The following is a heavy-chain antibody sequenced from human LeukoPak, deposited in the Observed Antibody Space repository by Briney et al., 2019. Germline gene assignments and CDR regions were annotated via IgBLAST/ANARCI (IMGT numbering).Heavy chain of an antibody. CDR2: IIPILHQA. CDR1: GCIFSTYA. CDR3: AKGRGSDAFDI. V-gene: IGHV1-69*11. Sequence: SVKVSCKGSGCIFSTYAINWVRQAPGQGLEWMGRIIPILHQANYAQKFRDRVTIAADESTSTAYMDLSSLRSEDTAVYYCAKGRGSDAFDIWGQGTVVTVSS. J-gene: IGHJ3*02.